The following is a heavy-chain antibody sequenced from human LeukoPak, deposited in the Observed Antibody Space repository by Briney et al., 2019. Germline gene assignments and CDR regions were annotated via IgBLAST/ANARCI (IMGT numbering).Heavy chain of an antibody. J-gene: IGHJ6*03. CDR1: GFTFSNYV. CDR2: ISYDGINK. CDR3: ARSPTYYYMDV. V-gene: IGHV3-30-3*01. Sequence: GESLRLSCEASGFTFSNYVIHWVRQAPGKGLEWPAVISYDGINKYYADSVKGRFTISRDQSKTTVDLQMDSLGGADTAVYYCARSPTYYYMDVWGKGTTVTVSS.